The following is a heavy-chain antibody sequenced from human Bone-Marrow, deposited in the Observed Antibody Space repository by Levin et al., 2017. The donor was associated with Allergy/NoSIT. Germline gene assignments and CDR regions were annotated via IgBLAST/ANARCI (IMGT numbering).Heavy chain of an antibody. J-gene: IGHJ3*02. D-gene: IGHD3-10*01. CDR2: LSGSGDTT. Sequence: GGSLRLSCVASGFSFSTYAMGWVRQAPGKGLEWVSSLSGSGDTTYNADSVKGRFAISRDNSKNTLFLQMSSLRVEDTALYYCAKSGSAGPYDAFDIWGQGTMVTVSS. V-gene: IGHV3-23*01. CDR1: GFSFSTYA. CDR3: AKSGSAGPYDAFDI.